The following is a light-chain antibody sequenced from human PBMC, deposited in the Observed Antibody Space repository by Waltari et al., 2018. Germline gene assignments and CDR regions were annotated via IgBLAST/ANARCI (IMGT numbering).Light chain of an antibody. CDR2: DVT. Sequence: YQQYPGKVPKLLIYDVTNRPSGVSNRFSGSKSGSTASLTISGLQAEDEADYYCSSYRSSSTLVVFGGGTKLIDL. J-gene: IGLJ2*01. V-gene: IGLV2-14*03. CDR3: SSYRSSSTLVV.